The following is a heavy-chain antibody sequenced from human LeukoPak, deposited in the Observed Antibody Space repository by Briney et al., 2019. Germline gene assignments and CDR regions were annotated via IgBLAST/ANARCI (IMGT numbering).Heavy chain of an antibody. D-gene: IGHD3-22*01. V-gene: IGHV4-59*01. CDR3: ARPTYYYDSSGSLWDAFDI. CDR1: GGSISSYY. CDR2: IYYSGST. J-gene: IGHJ3*02. Sequence: PSETLSLTCTVSGGSISSYYWSWIRQPPGKGLEWIGYIYYSGSTNYNPSLKSRVTISVDTSKNQFSLKLRSVTAPDTAVYYCARPTYYYDSSGSLWDAFDIWGQGTMVTVSS.